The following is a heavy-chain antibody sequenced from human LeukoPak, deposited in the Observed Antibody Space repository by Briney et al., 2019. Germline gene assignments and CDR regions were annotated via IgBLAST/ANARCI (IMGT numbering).Heavy chain of an antibody. Sequence: ASVTVSCKASGGTFSSYAINWVRQAPGQGLEWMGWINPNSGGTNYAQKFQGRVTMTRDTSISTAYMELSRLRSDDTAVYYCARAGRLGYSSGWYFFDYWGQGTLVTVSS. CDR1: GGTFSSYA. V-gene: IGHV1-2*02. CDR2: INPNSGGT. D-gene: IGHD6-19*01. CDR3: ARAGRLGYSSGWYFFDY. J-gene: IGHJ4*02.